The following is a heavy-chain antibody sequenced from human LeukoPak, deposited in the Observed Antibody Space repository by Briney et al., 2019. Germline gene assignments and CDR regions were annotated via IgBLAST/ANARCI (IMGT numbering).Heavy chain of an antibody. CDR2: IKQDGSEK. Sequence: GGSLRLSCAASGFTFSSYWMSGVRQAPGKGLEWVANIKQDGSEKYYVDSVTGRFNISRDNAKNSLYLQMNTLRAQDTAVYYCAREMALIVVVPAAIAFDIWGQGTMVTVSS. CDR1: GFTFSSYW. D-gene: IGHD2-2*02. V-gene: IGHV3-7*01. J-gene: IGHJ3*02. CDR3: AREMALIVVVPAAIAFDI.